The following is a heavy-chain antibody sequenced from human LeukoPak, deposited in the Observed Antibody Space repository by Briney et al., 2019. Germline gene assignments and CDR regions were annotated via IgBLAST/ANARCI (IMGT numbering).Heavy chain of an antibody. D-gene: IGHD5-12*01. CDR3: ARGGYSGYDFDY. CDR1: GGSFSGYY. V-gene: IGHV4-34*01. CDR2: INHSGST. J-gene: IGHJ4*02. Sequence: SETLSLTCAVYGGSFSGYYWSWIRQPPGKGLEWIGEINHSGSTNYNPSLKSRVTISVDTSKNQFSLKLSSVTAADTAVYYCARGGYSGYDFDYWGQGALVTVSS.